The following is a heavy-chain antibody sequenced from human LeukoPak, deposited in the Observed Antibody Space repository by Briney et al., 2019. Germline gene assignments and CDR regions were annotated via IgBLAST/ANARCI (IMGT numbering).Heavy chain of an antibody. V-gene: IGHV1-69*05. Sequence: ASVKVSCTASGGTFSIYAISWVRQAPGQGLEWMGGIIPIFGTANYAQKFRGRVTITTDESTSTAYMELSSLRSEDTAVYYCARALVVPAAISGGVSPQYYYYYMDVWGKGTTVTVSS. D-gene: IGHD2-2*01. CDR3: ARALVVPAAISGGVSPQYYYYYMDV. CDR1: GGTFSIYA. CDR2: IIPIFGTA. J-gene: IGHJ6*03.